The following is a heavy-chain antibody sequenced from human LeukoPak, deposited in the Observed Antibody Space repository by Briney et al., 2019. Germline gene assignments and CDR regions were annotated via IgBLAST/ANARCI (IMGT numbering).Heavy chain of an antibody. CDR1: GYTFTSYD. V-gene: IGHV1-8*01. Sequence: ASVKVSCKASGYTFTSYDINWVRQATGQGLEWMGWMNPNSGNTGYAQKFQGRVTMTRDTSISTAYMELGSLRSEDTAVYYYARGDSSSWYFDYWGQGTLVTVSS. D-gene: IGHD6-13*01. CDR2: MNPNSGNT. CDR3: ARGDSSSWYFDY. J-gene: IGHJ4*02.